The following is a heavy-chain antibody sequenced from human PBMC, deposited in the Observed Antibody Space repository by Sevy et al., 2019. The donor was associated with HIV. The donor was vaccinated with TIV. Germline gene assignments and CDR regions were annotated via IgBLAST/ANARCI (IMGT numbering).Heavy chain of an antibody. CDR2: INWKTDNV. Sequence: GGSLRLSCAASGFTFDDYAMSWVRQAPGKGLEWVSPINWKTDNVGYADSVKGRFTISRDNAKRSLYLQMNSLRPEDTALYHCARNTYYLDSTGFGAFDIWGQGIMVTVSS. J-gene: IGHJ3*02. CDR1: GFTFDDYA. D-gene: IGHD3-22*01. CDR3: ARNTYYLDSTGFGAFDI. V-gene: IGHV3-20*01.